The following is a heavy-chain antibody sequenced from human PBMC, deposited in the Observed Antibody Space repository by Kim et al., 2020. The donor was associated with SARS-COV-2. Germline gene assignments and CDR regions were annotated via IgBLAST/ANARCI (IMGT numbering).Heavy chain of an antibody. CDR3: ARFRVSYYYGSGSYYNRHHGAFDI. CDR1: GGSFSGYY. Sequence: SETLSLTCAVYGGSFSGYYWSWIRQPPGKGLEWIGEINHSGSTNYNPSLKSRVTISVDTSKNQFSLKLSSVTAADTAVYYCARFRVSYYYGSGSYYNRHHGAFDIWGQGTMVTVSS. J-gene: IGHJ3*02. D-gene: IGHD3-10*01. CDR2: INHSGST. V-gene: IGHV4-34*01.